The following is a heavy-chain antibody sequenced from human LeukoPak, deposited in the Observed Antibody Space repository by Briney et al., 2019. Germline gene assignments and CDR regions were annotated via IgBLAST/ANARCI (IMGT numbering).Heavy chain of an antibody. CDR1: GFTFSSFG. D-gene: IGHD3-22*01. Sequence: PGGSLRLSWAASGFTFSSFGMHWVRQAPGKRLEWVAVIWSDGSKKYYADSVKGRFTVSRDDSKSTLYLQMNSLRVEDTALYFCARDDDTSSHYSRFAYWGQGTLVTVSS. V-gene: IGHV3-33*01. CDR3: ARDDDTSSHYSRFAY. CDR2: IWSDGSKK. J-gene: IGHJ4*02.